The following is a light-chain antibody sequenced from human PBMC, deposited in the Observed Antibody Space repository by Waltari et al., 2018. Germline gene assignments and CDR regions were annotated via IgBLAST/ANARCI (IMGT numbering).Light chain of an antibody. CDR1: QGISNY. CDR2: GAS. CDR3: QNYNRAPPRIT. J-gene: IGKJ3*01. Sequence: DIQMTKSPSSLSASVGDRVTITCRASQGISNYLAWYQQRPGKAPKLLIYGASTLHSGVPSRFSGSGSGTDFTLTISSLQPEDVATYYCQNYNRAPPRITFGPGTKVDIK. V-gene: IGKV1-27*01.